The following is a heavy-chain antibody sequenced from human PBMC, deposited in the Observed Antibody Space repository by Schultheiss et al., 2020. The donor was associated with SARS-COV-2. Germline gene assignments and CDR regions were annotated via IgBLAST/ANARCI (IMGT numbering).Heavy chain of an antibody. CDR1: GFTFSSYS. Sequence: GGSLRLSCAASGFTFSSYSMNWVRQAPGKGLEWVSSISSSSSYIYYADSVKGRFTISRDNAKNSLYLQMNSLRAEDTAVYYCARDGALWFGELLAFDYWGQGTLVTVSS. CDR3: ARDGALWFGELLAFDY. J-gene: IGHJ4*02. V-gene: IGHV3-21*01. CDR2: ISSSSSYI. D-gene: IGHD3-10*01.